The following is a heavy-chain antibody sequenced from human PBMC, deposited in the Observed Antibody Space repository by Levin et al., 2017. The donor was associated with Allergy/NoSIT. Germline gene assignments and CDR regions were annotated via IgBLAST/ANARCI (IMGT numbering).Heavy chain of an antibody. J-gene: IGHJ4*02. Sequence: PSETLSLTCAVYGGSFSGYYWSWIRQPPGKGLEWIGEINHSGSTNYNPSLKSRVTISVDTSKNQFSLKLSSVTAADTAVYYCARCPKNSGGRDYWGQGTLVTVSS. CDR2: INHSGST. V-gene: IGHV4-34*01. D-gene: IGHD3-16*01. CDR1: GGSFSGYY. CDR3: ARCPKNSGGRDY.